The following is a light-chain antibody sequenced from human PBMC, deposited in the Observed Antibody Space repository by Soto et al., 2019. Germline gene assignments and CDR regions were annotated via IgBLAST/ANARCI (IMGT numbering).Light chain of an antibody. CDR3: CSYAGSSTFYV. Sequence: QSVLTQPASVSGSPGQSITISCTGTSSDVGSYNLVSWYQQHPGKAPKLMIYEGSKRPSGVSNRFSGSKSGNTASLTISGLQAEDEADYHCCSYAGSSTFYVFGTGTKLTVL. J-gene: IGLJ1*01. CDR1: SSDVGSYNL. CDR2: EGS. V-gene: IGLV2-23*01.